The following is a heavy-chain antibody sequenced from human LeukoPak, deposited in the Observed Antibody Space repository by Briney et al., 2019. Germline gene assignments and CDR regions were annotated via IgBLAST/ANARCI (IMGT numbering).Heavy chain of an antibody. CDR2: IYYSGST. Sequence: SETLSLTCTVSGGSISRYYWSWIRQPPGKGLEWIGYIYYSGSTDYNPSLNSRVTISLDTSKNQFSLKLSSVTASDTAVYYWARPGVGSGRYGAFDIWGQGTLVTVSS. J-gene: IGHJ3*02. CDR1: GGSISRYY. CDR3: ARPGVGSGRYGAFDI. V-gene: IGHV4-59*08. D-gene: IGHD5-18*01.